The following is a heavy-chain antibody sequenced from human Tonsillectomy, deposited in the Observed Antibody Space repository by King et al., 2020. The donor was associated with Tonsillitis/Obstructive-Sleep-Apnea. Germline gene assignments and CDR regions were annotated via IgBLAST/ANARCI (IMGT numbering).Heavy chain of an antibody. J-gene: IGHJ4*02. CDR1: GGSFSGYY. Sequence: VQLQQWGAGLLKPSETLSLTCAVYGGSFSGYYWSWIRQPPGKGLDWIGEINHSGSTNYNPSLKSRVTISVDTSKNQFSLKLSSVTAADTAVYYCARGSGSAQNYDYWGQGTLVTVSS. D-gene: IGHD2/OR15-2a*01. CDR2: INHSGST. V-gene: IGHV4-34*01. CDR3: ARGSGSAQNYDY.